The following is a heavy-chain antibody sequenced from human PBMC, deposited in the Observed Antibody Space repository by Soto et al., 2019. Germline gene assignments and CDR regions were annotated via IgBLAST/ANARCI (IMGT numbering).Heavy chain of an antibody. Sequence: ASLKVSCKSSGYTYTSYYMHWVRQAPRQGNEWMGIINPSGGSTSYAQKFQGRVTMTRDTSTSKVYMELGSVRSEDTAVYYCAREEVSYGAYYYYGMDVWGQGTTVTVSS. CDR3: AREEVSYGAYYYYGMDV. J-gene: IGHJ6*02. CDR1: GYTYTSYY. V-gene: IGHV1-46*01. D-gene: IGHD2-8*01. CDR2: INPSGGST.